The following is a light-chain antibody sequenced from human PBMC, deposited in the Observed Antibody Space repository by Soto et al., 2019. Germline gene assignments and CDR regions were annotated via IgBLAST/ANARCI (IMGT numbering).Light chain of an antibody. V-gene: IGKV1-39*01. CDR3: QQSYRTPRT. J-gene: IGKJ1*01. CDR2: AAS. CDR1: QSISTY. Sequence: DIRMTQSPSSLSACVGDRVTITCRASQSISTYLNWYQQKPGKAPKLLMHAASSLDRGVPSRFSGSGSGTDFTLTISSLQPEDFATYYCQQSYRTPRTFGQGTKV.